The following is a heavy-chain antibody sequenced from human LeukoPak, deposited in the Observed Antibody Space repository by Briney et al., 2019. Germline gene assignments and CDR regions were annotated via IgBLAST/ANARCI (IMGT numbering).Heavy chain of an antibody. J-gene: IGHJ6*02. CDR1: GFTFSSYS. CDR2: ISSSSSTI. D-gene: IGHD2-2*01. V-gene: IGHV3-48*02. Sequence: GRSLRLSCAASGFTFSSYSMNWVRQAPGKGLEWVSYISSSSSTIYYADSVKGRFTISRDNAKNSLYLQMNSLRDEDTAVYYCAIQLLSYYYYYGMDVWGQGTTVTVSS. CDR3: AIQLLSYYYYYGMDV.